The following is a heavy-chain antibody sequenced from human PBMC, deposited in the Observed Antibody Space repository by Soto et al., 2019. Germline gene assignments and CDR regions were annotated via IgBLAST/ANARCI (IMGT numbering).Heavy chain of an antibody. D-gene: IGHD6-13*01. V-gene: IGHV4-31*03. J-gene: IGHJ4*02. CDR2: IYYNGST. CDR3: ARYRISGSWSKFDY. Sequence: PSETLSLICTVSALTISTASYYWSWIRQHPGKGLEWVGNIYYNGSTYYSPSLKSRVMLWVATSKNQFSLRLASVTAADTAVYYCARYRISGSWSKFDYWGQGTLVTVSS. CDR1: ALTISTASYY.